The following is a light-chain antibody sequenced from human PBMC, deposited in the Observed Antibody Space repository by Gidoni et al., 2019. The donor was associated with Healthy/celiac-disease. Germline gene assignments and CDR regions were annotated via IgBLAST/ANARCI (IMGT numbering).Light chain of an antibody. CDR3: AAWDDSLNGFYV. J-gene: IGLJ1*01. CDR1: SSNIGSNT. CDR2: SNN. Sequence: QSVLTQPPSASGTPGQRVTISCSGSSSNIGSNTVNWYQQLPGTAPKLLSYSNNQRPSGVPDRFSGSKSGTSDSLAISGLQSEDEADYYCAAWDDSLNGFYVFGTGTKVTVL. V-gene: IGLV1-44*01.